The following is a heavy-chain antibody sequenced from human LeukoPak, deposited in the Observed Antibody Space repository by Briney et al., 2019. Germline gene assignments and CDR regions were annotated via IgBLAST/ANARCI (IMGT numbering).Heavy chain of an antibody. CDR2: IYTSGST. CDR1: GGSISSYY. V-gene: IGHV4-4*07. CDR3: ARDKSRPYYDFWSGYYHYFDY. D-gene: IGHD3-3*01. J-gene: IGHJ4*02. Sequence: SETLSLTCTVSGGSISSYYWSWIRQPAGEGLEWIGRIYTSGSTNYNPSLKSRVTMSVDTSKNQFSLKLSSVTAADTAVYYCARDKSRPYYDFWSGYYHYFDYWGQGTLVTVSS.